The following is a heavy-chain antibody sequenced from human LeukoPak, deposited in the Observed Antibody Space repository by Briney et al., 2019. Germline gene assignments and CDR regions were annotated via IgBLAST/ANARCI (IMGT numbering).Heavy chain of an antibody. Sequence: ASVTVSCKVSGYTLTELSMHWVRQAPGKGLEWMGGFDPEDGETIYAQKFQGRVTMTEDTSTDTAYMELSSLRAEDTAVYYCATQLATNWGIWDYWGQGTLVTVSS. D-gene: IGHD7-27*01. J-gene: IGHJ4*02. CDR3: ATQLATNWGIWDY. V-gene: IGHV1-24*01. CDR2: FDPEDGET. CDR1: GYTLTELS.